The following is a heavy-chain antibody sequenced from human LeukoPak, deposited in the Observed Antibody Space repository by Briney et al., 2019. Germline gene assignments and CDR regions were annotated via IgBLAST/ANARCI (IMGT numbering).Heavy chain of an antibody. V-gene: IGHV4-59*01. D-gene: IGHD3-10*01. CDR3: ARGGNYGSGSSYYFDY. CDR2: IYYSGST. Sequence: SETLSLTCTVSGGSISSYYWNWIRQPPGKGLEWIGYIYYSGSTNYNPSLKSRVTISVDTSKNQFSLKLSSATAADTAVYYCARGGNYGSGSSYYFDYWGQGTLVTVSS. J-gene: IGHJ4*02. CDR1: GGSISSYY.